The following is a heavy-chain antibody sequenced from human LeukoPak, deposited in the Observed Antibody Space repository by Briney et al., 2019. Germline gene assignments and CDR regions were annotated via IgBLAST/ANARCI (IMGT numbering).Heavy chain of an antibody. CDR2: INHSGST. Sequence: KTSETLSLTCAVYGGSFSGYYWSWIRQPPGKGLEWIGEINHSGSTNYNPSLKSRVTISVDTSKNQFSLKLSSVTAADTAVYYCARSRVRGVMGPYGMDVWGQGTTVTVSS. J-gene: IGHJ6*02. D-gene: IGHD3-10*01. CDR3: ARSRVRGVMGPYGMDV. CDR1: GGSFSGYY. V-gene: IGHV4-34*01.